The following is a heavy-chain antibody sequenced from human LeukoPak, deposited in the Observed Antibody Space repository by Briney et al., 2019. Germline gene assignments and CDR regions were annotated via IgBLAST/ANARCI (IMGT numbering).Heavy chain of an antibody. J-gene: IGHJ6*02. CDR2: INSDGSST. Sequence: GGSLRLSCAASGFTFSSYWMPWVRQAPGKGLVWVSRINSDGSSTSYADSVKGRFTISRDNAKNTLYLQMNSLRAEDTAVYYCAREDPIYYYYYGMDVWGQGTTVTVSS. V-gene: IGHV3-74*01. CDR3: AREDPIYYYYYGMDV. CDR1: GFTFSSYW.